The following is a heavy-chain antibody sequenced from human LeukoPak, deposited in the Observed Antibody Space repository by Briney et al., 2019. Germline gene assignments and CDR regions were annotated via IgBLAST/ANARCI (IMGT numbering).Heavy chain of an antibody. CDR2: ISGSGGST. Sequence: QPGGSLRLSCEPSGFTFSTYAMSWVRQAPGKGLEWVSDISGSGGSTYYADSVKGRFTISRDNSKNTLYLQMNSLRAEDTAVYYCAKGEGGGSGSYFGSYYYMDVWGKGTTVTISS. D-gene: IGHD3-10*01. CDR3: AKGEGGGSGSYFGSYYYMDV. CDR1: GFTFSTYA. J-gene: IGHJ6*03. V-gene: IGHV3-23*01.